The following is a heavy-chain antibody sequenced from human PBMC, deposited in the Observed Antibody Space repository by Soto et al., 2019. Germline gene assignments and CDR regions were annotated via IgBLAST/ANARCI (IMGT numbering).Heavy chain of an antibody. V-gene: IGHV1-2*04. CDR3: ARVGGTSTAMVSAFDT. Sequence: XSVKVSFPASGYTFTAYDMPLVRHAPGQGLEWMGWINPNSGGTNYAQKFQGWVTMTRDTSISTAYMELSRLRSDDTAVYYCARVGGTSTAMVSAFDTWGQGTMVTVSS. D-gene: IGHD5-18*01. CDR2: INPNSGGT. CDR1: GYTFTAYD. J-gene: IGHJ3*02.